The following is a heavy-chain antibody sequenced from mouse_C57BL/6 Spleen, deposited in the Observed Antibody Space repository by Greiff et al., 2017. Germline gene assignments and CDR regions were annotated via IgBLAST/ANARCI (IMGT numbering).Heavy chain of an antibody. CDR2: IYPGDGDT. J-gene: IGHJ4*01. Sequence: VQLQQSGAELVKPGASVKISCKASGYAFSSYWMNWVKQRPGKGLEWIGQIYPGDGDTNYNGKFKGKATLTADKYSSTAYMQLSSLTSEDSAVYFCAEGSGYRYAMDYWGQGTSVTVSS. V-gene: IGHV1-80*01. CDR3: AEGSGYRYAMDY. CDR1: GYAFSSYW. D-gene: IGHD3-2*02.